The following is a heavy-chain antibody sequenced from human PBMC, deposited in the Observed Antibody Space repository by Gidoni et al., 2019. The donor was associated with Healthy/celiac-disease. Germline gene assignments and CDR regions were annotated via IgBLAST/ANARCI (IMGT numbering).Heavy chain of an antibody. D-gene: IGHD2-2*01. V-gene: IGHV3-33*01. CDR3: AREIGGRYCSSTSCSYMDV. Sequence: QVQLVESGGGVVQPGRSLRLSCAASGFTFSSYGMHWVRQAPGKGLVWVAVIWYDGSNKYYADSVKGRFTISRDNSKNTLYLQMNSLRAEDTAVYYCAREIGGRYCSSTSCSYMDVWGQGTTVTVSS. J-gene: IGHJ6*02. CDR1: GFTFSSYG. CDR2: IWYDGSNK.